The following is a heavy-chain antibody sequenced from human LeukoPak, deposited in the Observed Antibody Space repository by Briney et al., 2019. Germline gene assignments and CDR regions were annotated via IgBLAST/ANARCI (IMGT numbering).Heavy chain of an antibody. CDR3: ARGLYYSRRG. Sequence: SETLSLTCTVSGGSISSYYWSWIRQPPGKGLEWIGYISYSGSTNYNPSLKSRVTISANTSKNQFSLKLSSVTAADTAVSYCARGLYYSRRGWGQGTLVTVSS. V-gene: IGHV4-59*01. J-gene: IGHJ4*02. CDR1: GGSISSYY. D-gene: IGHD3-10*01. CDR2: ISYSGST.